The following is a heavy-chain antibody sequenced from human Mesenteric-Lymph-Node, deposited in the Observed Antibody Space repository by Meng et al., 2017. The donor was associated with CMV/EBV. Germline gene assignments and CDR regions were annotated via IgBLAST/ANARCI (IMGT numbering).Heavy chain of an antibody. CDR2: IHHSGIT. V-gene: IGHV4-39*01. J-gene: IGHJ4*02. Sequence: LNCTGSGVSLVSSHDDWGWRRQPPGKGLEWIGSIHHSGITHYNPSLKSRVALPLHTSKNRFSLKVNSATASDTAVYFCSKLRMQWPIIWGQGTLVTVSS. D-gene: IGHD6-19*01. CDR3: SKLRMQWPII. CDR1: GVSLVSSHDD.